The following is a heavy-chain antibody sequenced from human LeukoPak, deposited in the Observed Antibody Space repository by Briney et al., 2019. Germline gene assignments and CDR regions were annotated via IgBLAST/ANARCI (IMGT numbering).Heavy chain of an antibody. CDR3: ARHGSYGGSYDILTGHTGFDP. J-gene: IGHJ5*02. V-gene: IGHV4-59*08. Sequence: SETLSLTCTVSGGSLSSYYWSWIRQPPGKGLEWIGYIYYSGSTNYNPSLKSRVTISVDTSNYQFSLKLSSVTAADTAVYYCARHGSYGGSYDILTGHTGFDPWGQGTLVTVSS. CDR1: GGSLSSYY. D-gene: IGHD3-9*01. CDR2: IYYSGST.